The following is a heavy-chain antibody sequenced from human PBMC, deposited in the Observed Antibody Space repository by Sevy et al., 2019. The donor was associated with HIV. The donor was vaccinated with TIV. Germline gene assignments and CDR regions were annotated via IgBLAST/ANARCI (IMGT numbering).Heavy chain of an antibody. CDR1: GYTFSNYG. D-gene: IGHD3-3*01. CDR2: ISPFNNKT. Sequence: ASVKVSCKASGYTFSNYGISWVRQAPGQGLEWMGWISPFNNKTNYAQKFQGRVSLTSDTSATTAYMEVTSLRSDDTAVFYCARDGVHDWGEGWFAPWGQGTLVTVSS. V-gene: IGHV1-18*01. J-gene: IGHJ5*02. CDR3: ARDGVHDWGEGWFAP.